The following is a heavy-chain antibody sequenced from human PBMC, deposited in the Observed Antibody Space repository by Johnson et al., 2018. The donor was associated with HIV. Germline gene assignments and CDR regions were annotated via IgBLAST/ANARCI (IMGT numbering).Heavy chain of an antibody. D-gene: IGHD1-7*01. CDR1: GFTFDDYG. CDR3: ARENYVLGAFDI. J-gene: IGHJ3*02. CDR2: INWNGDST. Sequence: VQLVESGGGVVRPGGSLRLSCAASGFTFDDYGMSWVRQAPGKGLEWVSGINWNGDSTAYADFVNGRFTISRDNAKSSLYLQMNSLGAEDTALYYCARENYVLGAFDIWGQGTMVTVSS. V-gene: IGHV3-20*04.